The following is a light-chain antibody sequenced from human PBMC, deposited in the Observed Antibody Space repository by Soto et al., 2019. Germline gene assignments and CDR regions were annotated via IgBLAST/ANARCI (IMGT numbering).Light chain of an antibody. V-gene: IGKV3-20*01. CDR2: GAS. CDR1: QSVNYY. CDR3: QQYGSSPPIT. J-gene: IGKJ5*01. Sequence: EIVLTHSPATLSLSPWEIATLSCRASQSVNYYLAWYQRKPGQAPRLLIYGASSRATGIPDRFSGSGSGTDFTLTISRLEPEDFAVYYCQQYGSSPPITFGQGTRLEIK.